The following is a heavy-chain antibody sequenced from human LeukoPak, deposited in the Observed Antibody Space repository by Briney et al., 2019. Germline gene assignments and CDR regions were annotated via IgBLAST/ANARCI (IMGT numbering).Heavy chain of an antibody. J-gene: IGHJ6*04. D-gene: IGHD3-9*01. CDR1: GFTLSNAW. CDR2: IKSKTNGETR. V-gene: IGHV3-15*01. CDR3: AKDGRYFDWLSLSFMGV. Sequence: GGSLRLSCAASGFTLSNAWMNWVRQAPGKGLEWVGLIKSKTNGETRDYAAPVKGRFTISRDDSDNTLYLQMNSLRAEDTAVYYCAKDGRYFDWLSLSFMGVWGKGTTVTVSS.